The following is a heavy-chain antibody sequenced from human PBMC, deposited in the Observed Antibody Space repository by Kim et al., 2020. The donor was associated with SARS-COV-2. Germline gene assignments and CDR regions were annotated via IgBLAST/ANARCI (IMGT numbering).Heavy chain of an antibody. CDR3: ARDDDPAGTGALDI. CDR1: GFTFSSYD. J-gene: IGHJ3*02. V-gene: IGHV3-13*01. Sequence: GGSLRLSCAASGFTFSSYDRHWVRQVIGKGLEWVSGIGYGGDTHYPGSVKGRFTISRENAKNSLYLQMNSLRAGDTAVYYCARDDDPAGTGALDIWGQGTMVTVSS. D-gene: IGHD6-13*01. CDR2: IGYGGDT.